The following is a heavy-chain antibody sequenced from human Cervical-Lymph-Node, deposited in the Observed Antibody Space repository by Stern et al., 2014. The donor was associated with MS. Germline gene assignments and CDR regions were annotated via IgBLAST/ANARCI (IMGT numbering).Heavy chain of an antibody. CDR1: GFTFNIYN. CDR2: ISSRSSYI. V-gene: IGHV3-21*01. Sequence: EVQLVESGGGLVKPGGSLRLSCAASGFTFNIYNMNWVRQAPGKGLEWVSSISSRSSYIYYTDSVKGRFTISRDNAKNSLYLQMNSLRAEDTAVYYCAGGPGNSWRGDYWGQGTLVTVSS. CDR3: AGGPGNSWRGDY. D-gene: IGHD6-13*01. J-gene: IGHJ4*02.